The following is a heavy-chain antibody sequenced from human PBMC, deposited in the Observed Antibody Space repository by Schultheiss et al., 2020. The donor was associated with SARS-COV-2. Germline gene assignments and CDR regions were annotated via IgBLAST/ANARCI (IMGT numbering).Heavy chain of an antibody. CDR2: ISSSSSTI. CDR1: GFTFSSYS. CDR3: ASVTLGYCSGGSCYVDAFDI. Sequence: GGSLRLSCAASGFTFSSYSMNWVRQAPGKGLEWVSYISSSSSTIYYADSVKVRFTISRDNAKNSLYLQMNSLRDEDTAVYYCASVTLGYCSGGSCYVDAFDIWGQGTMVTVSS. V-gene: IGHV3-48*02. D-gene: IGHD2-15*01. J-gene: IGHJ3*02.